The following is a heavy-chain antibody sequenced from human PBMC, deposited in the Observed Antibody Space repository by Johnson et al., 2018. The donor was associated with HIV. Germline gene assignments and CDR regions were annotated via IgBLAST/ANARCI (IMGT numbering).Heavy chain of an antibody. Sequence: VQLVESGGGVVQPGRSLRLSCAASGFTFNTYWMTWVRQAPGKGLEWVANIKQDGSEKYYVDSVKGRFTIFRDNAKNSLYLQMNSLRAEDTALYYCARAFLSHYYDSSGPVDIWGQGTMVTVSS. CDR1: GFTFNTYW. V-gene: IGHV3-7*03. CDR2: IKQDGSEK. J-gene: IGHJ3*02. CDR3: ARAFLSHYYDSSGPVDI. D-gene: IGHD3-22*01.